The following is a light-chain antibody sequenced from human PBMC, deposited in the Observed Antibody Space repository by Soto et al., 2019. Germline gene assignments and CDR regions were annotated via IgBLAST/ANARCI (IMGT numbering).Light chain of an antibody. CDR2: EGS. Sequence: QSALTQPASVSGSPGQSITISCTGTSSEVGSYNLVSWYQQHPGKAPKVMIYEGSKRPSGVSNRFSGSKSGNTASLTISGFQAEDEADYYCCSYAGSSTWVFGGETKLTVL. J-gene: IGLJ3*02. CDR3: CSYAGSSTWV. V-gene: IGLV2-23*01. CDR1: SSEVGSYNL.